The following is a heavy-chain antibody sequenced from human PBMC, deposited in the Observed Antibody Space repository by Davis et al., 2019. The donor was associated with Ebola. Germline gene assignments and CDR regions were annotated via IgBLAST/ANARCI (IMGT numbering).Heavy chain of an antibody. CDR1: GFTFSSYW. D-gene: IGHD2-21*01. V-gene: IGHV4-34*01. Sequence: ESLKISCAASGFTFSSYWMSWVRQAPGKGLEWIGEINHSGSTNYNPSLKSRVTISVDTSKNQFSLKLSSVTAADTAVYYCARSPIRAFDIWGQGTMVTVSS. CDR3: ARSPIRAFDI. CDR2: INHSGST. J-gene: IGHJ3*02.